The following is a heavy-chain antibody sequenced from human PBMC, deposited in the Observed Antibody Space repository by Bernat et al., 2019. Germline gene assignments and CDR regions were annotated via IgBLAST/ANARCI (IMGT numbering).Heavy chain of an antibody. D-gene: IGHD6-19*01. CDR2: IDTDGRSR. Sequence: EVQLVESGGGLVQPGGSLRLSCAASGFTFSSYWMHWVRQAPGKGLVWVARIDTDGRSRSYGDSVQGRFTISRDNTKNTLSLQMDSLRAEDTDVYYCVRSISVAARDDWFDPWGQGTLVTVSS. CDR3: VRSISVAARDDWFDP. CDR1: GFTFSSYW. V-gene: IGHV3-74*01. J-gene: IGHJ5*02.